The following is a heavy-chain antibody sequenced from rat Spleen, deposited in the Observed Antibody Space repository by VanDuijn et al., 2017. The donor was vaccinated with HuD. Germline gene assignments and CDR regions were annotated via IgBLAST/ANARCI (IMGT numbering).Heavy chain of an antibody. J-gene: IGHJ2*01. CDR1: GFTFSNYD. Sequence: EVQLVESGGGLVQPGKSLKLSCAASGFTFSNYDMAWVRQAPKKGLEWVAYISYDGGVTYYRDSVKGRFTISRDNAHSTLYLQMDSLRSEDTATYYCARRYDFDYWGQGVMVTVSS. D-gene: IGHD1-7*01. V-gene: IGHV5-29*01. CDR3: ARRYDFDY. CDR2: ISYDGGVT.